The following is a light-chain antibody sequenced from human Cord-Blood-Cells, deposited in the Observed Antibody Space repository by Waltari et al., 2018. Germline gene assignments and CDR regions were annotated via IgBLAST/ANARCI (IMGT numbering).Light chain of an antibody. V-gene: IGLV3-1*01. CDR1: NLGDKY. Sequence: SYALTQPPSVSVSPGQTASITCSGDNLGDKYACWYQQKPGQYPVLVIYQDSKRPSGIPERFSGSNSWNTATLTISGTQAMDEADYYCQAWDSSTVVFGGGTKLTVL. CDR3: QAWDSSTVV. CDR2: QDS. J-gene: IGLJ2*01.